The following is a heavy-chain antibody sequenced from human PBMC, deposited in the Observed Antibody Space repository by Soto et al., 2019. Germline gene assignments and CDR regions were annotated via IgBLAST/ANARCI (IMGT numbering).Heavy chain of an antibody. CDR3: ARDPGYDFWSGYSYFDY. D-gene: IGHD3-3*01. Sequence: EVQLVESGGGLVQPGGSLRLSCAASGFTFSSYSMNWVRQAPGKGLEWVSYISSSSSTIYYADSVKGRFTISRDNAKNSLYLQMNSLRDEDTAVYYCARDPGYDFWSGYSYFDYWGQGTLVTVSS. J-gene: IGHJ4*02. CDR1: GFTFSSYS. V-gene: IGHV3-48*02. CDR2: ISSSSSTI.